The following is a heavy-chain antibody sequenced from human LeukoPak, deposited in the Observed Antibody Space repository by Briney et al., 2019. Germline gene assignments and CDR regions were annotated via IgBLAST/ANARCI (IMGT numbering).Heavy chain of an antibody. V-gene: IGHV3-30-3*01. Sequence: PGGSLRLSCAASGFRFRSYAIQWVRQAPGKGLEWVAVISYDGTKTYYADSVKGRFTIPRDNSKNSLYVEMNSLRAEDTAVYYCARGLFFAVPGAPFDSWGQGTLVTVSS. J-gene: IGHJ4*02. D-gene: IGHD6-19*01. CDR3: ARGLFFAVPGAPFDS. CDR2: ISYDGTKT. CDR1: GFRFRSYA.